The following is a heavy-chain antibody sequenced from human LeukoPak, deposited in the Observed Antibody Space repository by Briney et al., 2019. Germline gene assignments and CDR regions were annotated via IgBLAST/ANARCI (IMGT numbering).Heavy chain of an antibody. V-gene: IGHV3-23*01. D-gene: IGHD2-8*02. Sequence: GGSLRLSCAASGFSFGYYAMSWVRQVPGKGLEWLAILTGSGGRTHYADSVKGRFTISRDNSQNTLFLQMNSLRGDDTAVYFCAKMSDTSLVLNGIDPWGQGTRVTVSS. CDR1: GFSFGYYA. J-gene: IGHJ5*02. CDR3: AKMSDTSLVLNGIDP. CDR2: LTGSGGRT.